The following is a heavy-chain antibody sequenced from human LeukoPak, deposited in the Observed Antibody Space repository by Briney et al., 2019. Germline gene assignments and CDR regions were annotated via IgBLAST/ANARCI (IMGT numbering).Heavy chain of an antibody. CDR1: EFTFSSYS. CDR2: ISSSSSYI. J-gene: IGHJ4*02. D-gene: IGHD3-16*01. CDR3: ARGLNDYVWGSYFGY. V-gene: IGHV3-21*01. Sequence: GGSLRLSCAASEFTFSSYSMNWVRQAPGKGLEWVSSISSSSSYIYYADSVKGRFTISRDNAKNSLYLQMNSLRAEDTAVYYCARGLNDYVWGSYFGYWGQGTLVTVSS.